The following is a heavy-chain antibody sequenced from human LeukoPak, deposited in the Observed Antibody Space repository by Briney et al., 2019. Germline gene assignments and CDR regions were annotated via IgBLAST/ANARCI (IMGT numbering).Heavy chain of an antibody. CDR1: GFTFKSSW. J-gene: IGHJ4*02. D-gene: IGHD3-16*01. V-gene: IGHV3-74*01. CDR3: AGDWGGSGPTSHDY. CDR2: ISSDGTNT. Sequence: QPGGSLTLSCAASGFTFKSSWMHWVRQPPGRGPVWVSRISSDGTNTRYADSVRGRFTVSRDNAKNTLYLQMNSLRVEDSAVYYCAGDWGGSGPTSHDYWGQGTLVTVSS.